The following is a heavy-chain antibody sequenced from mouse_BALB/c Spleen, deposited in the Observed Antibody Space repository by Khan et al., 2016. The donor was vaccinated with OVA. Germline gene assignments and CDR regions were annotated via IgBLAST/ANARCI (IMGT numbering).Heavy chain of an antibody. CDR3: ARGGLGLRAYAMDY. V-gene: IGHV1S135*01. J-gene: IGHJ4*01. D-gene: IGHD3-1*01. CDR2: IDPFNGGP. CDR1: GYSFTTYY. Sequence: MQLEESGPELMKPGASVKISCKASGYSFTTYYIHWVKQSHGKSLEWIGYIDPFNGGPSYNQKFKGKATLTLDKSSSTAYMHLISLTSEDSAVYYCARGGLGLRAYAMDYGGQGTSVTVSS.